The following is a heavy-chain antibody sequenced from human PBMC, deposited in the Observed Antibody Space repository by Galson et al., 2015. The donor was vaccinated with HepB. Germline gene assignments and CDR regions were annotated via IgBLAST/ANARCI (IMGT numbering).Heavy chain of an antibody. Sequence: SVKVSCKASGYTFTMYAMHWVRQAPGQRPEWMGWINVGNGNTKYSQKFQGRVTVTRNTSASTAEMELGSLKSEDTAVYYCARSGRFGIAAADHGLYWGQGSLVTVSS. V-gene: IGHV1-3*01. CDR3: ARSGRFGIAAADHGLY. CDR2: INVGNGNT. J-gene: IGHJ4*02. D-gene: IGHD6-13*01. CDR1: GYTFTMYA.